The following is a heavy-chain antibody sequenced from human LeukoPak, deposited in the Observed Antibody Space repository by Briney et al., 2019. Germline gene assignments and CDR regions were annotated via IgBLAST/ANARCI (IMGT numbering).Heavy chain of an antibody. Sequence: GGSLRLSCAASGFTFSSYAMHWVRQAPGKGLEWVAVISYDGSNKYYADSVKGRFTISRDNAKNSLYLQMNSLRAEDTAVYYCARDTKGYDFWSGYPSPPDYWGQGTLVTVSS. CDR2: ISYDGSNK. CDR1: GFTFSSYA. V-gene: IGHV3-30-3*01. D-gene: IGHD3-3*01. CDR3: ARDTKGYDFWSGYPSPPDY. J-gene: IGHJ4*02.